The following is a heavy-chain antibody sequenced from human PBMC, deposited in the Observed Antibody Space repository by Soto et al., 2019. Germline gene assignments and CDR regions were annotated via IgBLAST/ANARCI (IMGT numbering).Heavy chain of an antibody. D-gene: IGHD3-22*01. V-gene: IGHV4-4*07. CDR3: VRSFFYDNTAYHPSDAFDI. Sequence: PSETLSLTCTVSGGSISSYYWSWIRQPAGKGLEWIGRVFTSGNTNDNPSLQSRVTMSVDTSKNQFSLKLSSVTAADTAVYYCVRSFFYDNTAYHPSDAFDIWGQGTMVTVSS. J-gene: IGHJ3*02. CDR2: VFTSGNT. CDR1: GGSISSYY.